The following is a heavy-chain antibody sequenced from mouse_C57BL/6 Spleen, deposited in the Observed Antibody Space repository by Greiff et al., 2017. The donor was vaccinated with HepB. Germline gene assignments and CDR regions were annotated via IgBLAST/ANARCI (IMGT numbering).Heavy chain of an antibody. J-gene: IGHJ4*01. CDR1: GFTFSSYA. V-gene: IGHV5-4*01. CDR3: AREDYYAMDY. Sequence: DVKLQESGGGLVKPGGSLKLSCAASGFTFSSYAMSWVRQTPEKRLEWVATISDGGSYTYYPDNVKGRFTISRDNAKNNLYLQMSHLKSEDTAMYYCAREDYYAMDYWGQGTSVTVSS. CDR2: ISDGGSYT.